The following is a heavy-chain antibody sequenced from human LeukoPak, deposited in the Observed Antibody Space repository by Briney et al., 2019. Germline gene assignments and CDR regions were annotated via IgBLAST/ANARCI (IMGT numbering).Heavy chain of an antibody. V-gene: IGHV4-59*01. CDR3: ARALTYSSGWYPISLFDI. CDR2: IYYGGST. D-gene: IGHD6-19*01. Sequence: SETLSLTCTVSGGSISSYYWSWIRQPPGKGLEWIGYIYYGGSTNYNPSLKSRVTISVDTSKNQFSLKLSSVTAADTAVYYCARALTYSSGWYPISLFDIWGQGTMVTVSS. J-gene: IGHJ3*02. CDR1: GGSISSYY.